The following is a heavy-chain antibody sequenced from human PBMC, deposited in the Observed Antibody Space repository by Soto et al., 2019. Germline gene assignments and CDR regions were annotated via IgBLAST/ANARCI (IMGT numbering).Heavy chain of an antibody. CDR2: IYYSGST. CDR3: ARDRGYGSGSLGWFDP. D-gene: IGHD3-10*01. V-gene: IGHV4-59*01. Sequence: SETLSLTCTVSGGSINSYYWSWIRQPPGKGLEWIGYIYYSGSTNYNPSLKSRVTISVDTSKNQFSLKLSSVTAADTAVYYCARDRGYGSGSLGWFDPWGQGTLVTVSS. J-gene: IGHJ5*02. CDR1: GGSINSYY.